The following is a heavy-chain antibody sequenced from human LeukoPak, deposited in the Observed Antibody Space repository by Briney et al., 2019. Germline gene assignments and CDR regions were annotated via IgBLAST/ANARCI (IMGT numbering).Heavy chain of an antibody. CDR3: ARGFHSSSWYIWFDP. V-gene: IGHV4-34*01. CDR1: GGSISSYY. CDR2: INHSGST. J-gene: IGHJ5*02. D-gene: IGHD6-13*01. Sequence: RASETLSLTCTVSGGSISSYYWSWIRQPPGKGLEWIGEINHSGSTNYNPSLKSRVTISVDTSKNQFSLKLSSVTAADTAVYYCARGFHSSSWYIWFDPWGQGTLVTVSS.